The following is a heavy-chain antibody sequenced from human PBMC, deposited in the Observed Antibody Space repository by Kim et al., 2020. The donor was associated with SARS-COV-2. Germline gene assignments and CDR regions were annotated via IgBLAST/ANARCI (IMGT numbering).Heavy chain of an antibody. Sequence: GGSLRLSCAASGFTFSSYGMHWVRQAPGKGLEWVAVISYDGSNKYYADSVKGRFTISRDNSKNTLYLQMNSLRAEDTAVYYCARVPSGVGESFLLDGMDVWGQGTTVTVSS. CDR1: GFTFSSYG. CDR3: ARVPSGVGESFLLDGMDV. D-gene: IGHD3-16*01. CDR2: ISYDGSNK. V-gene: IGHV3-33*05. J-gene: IGHJ6*02.